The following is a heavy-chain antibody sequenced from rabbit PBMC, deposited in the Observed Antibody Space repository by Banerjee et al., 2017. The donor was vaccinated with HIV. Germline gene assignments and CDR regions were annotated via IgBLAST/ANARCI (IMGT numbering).Heavy chain of an antibody. V-gene: IGHV1S40*01. CDR3: ARRCIDVAGYGQVAYFNL. CDR1: GFSFSSSYY. Sequence: QSLEESGGDLVKPGASLTLTCTASGFSFSSSYYMCWVRQAPGKGLEWIACIYAGSSGSTYYASWAKGRFTISKTSSTTVTLQMTSLTAADTATYFCARRCIDVAGYGQVAYFNLWGQGTLVTVS. D-gene: IGHD6-1*01. CDR2: IYAGSSGST. J-gene: IGHJ4*01.